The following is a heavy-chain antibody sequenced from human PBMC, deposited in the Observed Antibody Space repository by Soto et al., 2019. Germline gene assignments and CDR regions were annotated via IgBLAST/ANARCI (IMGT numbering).Heavy chain of an antibody. CDR3: VCGGNFFIY. CDR1: GFTFSTYW. Sequence: EVQLVESGGGLVQPGGSLRLSCAASGFTFSTYWMTWVRQPPGKGLEWVANMDQDGSETYYVDSVRGRFTGSRDNAKNLLYLQMNSLRVEDTAVYYCVCGGNFFIYWGQGTLVTVSP. J-gene: IGHJ4*02. D-gene: IGHD3-16*01. V-gene: IGHV3-7*01. CDR2: MDQDGSET.